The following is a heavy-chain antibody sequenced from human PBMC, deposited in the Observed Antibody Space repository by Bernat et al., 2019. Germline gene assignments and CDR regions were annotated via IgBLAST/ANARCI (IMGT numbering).Heavy chain of an antibody. Sequence: QVQLVQSGAEVKKPGASVKVSCKASGYTFTGYYMHWVRQAPGQGLEWMGRINPNSGDTNYAQKFQGRVTMTRDTSISTAYMELSRLRSDDTAVYYCARDLGGNYTPRDAFDIWGQGTMVTVSS. CDR3: ARDLGGNYTPRDAFDI. D-gene: IGHD4-11*01. CDR1: GYTFTGYY. V-gene: IGHV1-2*06. J-gene: IGHJ3*02. CDR2: INPNSGDT.